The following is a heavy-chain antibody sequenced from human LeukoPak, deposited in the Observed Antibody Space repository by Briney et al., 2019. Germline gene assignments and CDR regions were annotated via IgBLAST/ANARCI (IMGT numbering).Heavy chain of an antibody. CDR3: ARVGWVLRYAFDI. CDR2: IKQDGSEK. Sequence: GGSLRLSCAASGFTFTGYWMNWVRQAPGKGLEWVANIKQDGSEKYYVDSVKGRFTISRDNAKNSLYLQMNSLRAEDTAVYYCARVGWVLRYAFDIWGQGTMVTVSS. CDR1: GFTFTGYW. D-gene: IGHD3-16*01. J-gene: IGHJ3*02. V-gene: IGHV3-7*02.